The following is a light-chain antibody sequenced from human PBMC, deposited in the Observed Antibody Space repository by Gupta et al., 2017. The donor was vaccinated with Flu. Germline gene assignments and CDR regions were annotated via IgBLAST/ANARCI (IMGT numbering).Light chain of an antibody. Sequence: QSALTQPASVSGSPGQSITISCTGTSSDVGTYNLVSWYQHHPGKAPKLMIYEDTNRPSGVSNRFSGSKSGNTASLTIFGLQAEDEADYYCCSYAGSNTYVFGTGTKVTVL. CDR1: SSDVGTYNL. J-gene: IGLJ1*01. CDR3: CSYAGSNTYV. V-gene: IGLV2-23*01. CDR2: EDT.